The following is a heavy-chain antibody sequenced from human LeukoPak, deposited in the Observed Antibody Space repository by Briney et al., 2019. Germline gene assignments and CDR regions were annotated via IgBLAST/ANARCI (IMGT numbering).Heavy chain of an antibody. CDR3: ARHRSGSDAFDI. J-gene: IGHJ3*02. V-gene: IGHV3-33*01. CDR2: IWYDGSNK. CDR1: GFTFSSYG. D-gene: IGHD5-12*01. Sequence: GSLRLSCAASGFTFSSYGMHWVRQAPGKGLEWVAVIWYDGSNKYYADSVKGRFTISRGNSKNTLYLQMNSLRAEDTAVYYCARHRSGSDAFDIWGQGTMVTVSS.